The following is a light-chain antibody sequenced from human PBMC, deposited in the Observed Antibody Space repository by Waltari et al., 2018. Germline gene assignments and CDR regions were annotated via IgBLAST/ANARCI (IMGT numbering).Light chain of an antibody. V-gene: IGKV4-1*01. J-gene: IGKJ3*01. CDR1: QSIFYRSNNKNY. CDR3: QQYYSMPLT. CDR2: WAS. Sequence: DIVMTQSPDSLAVSLGERVSINCKSSQSIFYRSNNKNYLAWYQQKPGQPPKLLIYWASSRECGVPKRSSGSGSGTDFTLTISSLEAEDVAIYYCQQYYSMPLTFGPGTTVEI.